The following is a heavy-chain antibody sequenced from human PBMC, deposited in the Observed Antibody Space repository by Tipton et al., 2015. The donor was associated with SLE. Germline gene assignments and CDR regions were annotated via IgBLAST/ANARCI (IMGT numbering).Heavy chain of an antibody. CDR2: IYYTGTT. CDR3: ARGPLYGLDI. CDR1: GGSINSYY. D-gene: IGHD3-10*01. V-gene: IGHV4-59*01. J-gene: IGHJ3*02. Sequence: GLVKPSETLSLTCTVSGGSINSYYWSWVRQPPGKGLQWIGYIYYTGTTNYSPSLKSRVTISVDTSKNQFSLKLSSVTSADTAIYYCARGPLYGLDIWGQGTTVTVSS.